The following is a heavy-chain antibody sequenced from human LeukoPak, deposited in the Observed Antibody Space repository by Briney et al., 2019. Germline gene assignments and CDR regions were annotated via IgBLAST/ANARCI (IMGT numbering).Heavy chain of an antibody. CDR2: IIPIFGTA. Sequence: SVKVSCKASGGTFSSYAISWVRQAPGQGLEWMGGIIPIFGTANYAQKFQGRVTITADKSTSTAYMELSSLRSEDTAVYYCARGESQLWGPWWFDPWGQGTLVTVSS. V-gene: IGHV1-69*06. CDR1: GGTFSSYA. CDR3: ARGESQLWGPWWFDP. D-gene: IGHD5-18*01. J-gene: IGHJ5*02.